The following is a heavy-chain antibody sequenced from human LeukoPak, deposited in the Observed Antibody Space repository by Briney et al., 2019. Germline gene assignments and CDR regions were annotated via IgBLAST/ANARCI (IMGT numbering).Heavy chain of an antibody. V-gene: IGHV3-30-3*01. Sequence: GGSLRLSCAASGFSFNMFPMHWVRQAPGKGLEWVAVMSNDGSIKKYANSVKGRFTISRDNSKNTLYLQMDSLRAEDTAVYYCAREFTIFGVVIQRYDAFDIWGQGTMVTVSS. D-gene: IGHD3-3*01. CDR2: MSNDGSIK. CDR3: AREFTIFGVVIQRYDAFDI. J-gene: IGHJ3*02. CDR1: GFSFNMFP.